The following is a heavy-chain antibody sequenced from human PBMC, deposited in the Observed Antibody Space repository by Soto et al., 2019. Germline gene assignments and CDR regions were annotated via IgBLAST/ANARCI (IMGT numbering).Heavy chain of an antibody. CDR1: GGSISSGGYS. Sequence: SETLSLTCAVSGGSISSGGYSWSWIRQPPGKGLEWIGYIYHSGSTYYNPSLKSRVTISVDRSKNQFSLKLSSVTAADTAVYYCARAKGRWNASYFDYWGQGTLVTVSS. J-gene: IGHJ4*03. CDR3: ARAKGRWNASYFDY. D-gene: IGHD1-1*01. V-gene: IGHV4-30-2*01. CDR2: IYHSGST.